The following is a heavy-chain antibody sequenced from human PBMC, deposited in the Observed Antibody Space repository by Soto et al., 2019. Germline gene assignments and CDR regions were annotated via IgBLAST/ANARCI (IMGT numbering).Heavy chain of an antibody. D-gene: IGHD3-3*01. Sequence: ASVKVSCKASGGTFSSYAISWVRQAPGQGLEWMGGIIPIFGTANYAQKFQGRVTITADESTSTAYMELSSLRSEDTAVYYCAKLGGSLRIFGVVEGNWFEHWGQGNLVTGSS. J-gene: IGHJ5*02. CDR2: IIPIFGTA. CDR3: AKLGGSLRIFGVVEGNWFEH. V-gene: IGHV1-69*13. CDR1: GGTFSSYA.